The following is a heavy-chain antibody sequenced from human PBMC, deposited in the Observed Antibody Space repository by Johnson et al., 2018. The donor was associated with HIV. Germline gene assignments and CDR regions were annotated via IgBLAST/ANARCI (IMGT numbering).Heavy chain of an antibody. J-gene: IGHJ3*02. CDR3: ARPSVMTTLTTTPWAFDI. D-gene: IGHD4-17*01. Sequence: QVQLVESGGGVVQPGRSLRLSCAASGFTFSNYAMHWVRQAPGRGLEWVAVISYDGTDKYYADSVRGRFTISRDNSKNTLYLQMNSLRVDDTAVYHCARPSVMTTLTTTPWAFDIWGQGTMVTVSS. CDR1: GFTFSNYA. CDR2: ISYDGTDK. V-gene: IGHV3-30*04.